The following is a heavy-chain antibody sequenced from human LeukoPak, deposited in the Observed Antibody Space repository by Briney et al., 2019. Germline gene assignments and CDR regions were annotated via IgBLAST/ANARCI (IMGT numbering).Heavy chain of an antibody. V-gene: IGHV4-34*01. J-gene: IGHJ6*02. CDR3: ASGVYGMDV. CDR2: INHSGST. CDR1: GGSFSGYY. Sequence: SETLSLTCAVYGGSFSGYYWSWIRQPPGKGLEWVGEINHSGSTNYNPSLKSRVTISVDTSKNQFSLKLSSVTAADTAVYYCASGVYGMDVWGQGTTVTVSS.